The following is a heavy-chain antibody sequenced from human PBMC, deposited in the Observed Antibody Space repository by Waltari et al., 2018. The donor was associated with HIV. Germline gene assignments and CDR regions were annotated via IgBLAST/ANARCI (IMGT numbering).Heavy chain of an antibody. CDR1: GGSLSSSRYY. CDR2: VYYRGGA. CDR3: ARDQRGGCACWVGPNYNYGMDI. V-gene: IGHV4-39*07. J-gene: IGHJ6*02. Sequence: MQLQESGPRLVKPSETLSLKCTVSGGSLSSSRYYWGWIRQSPGKGLEWIGNVYYRGGANYNPSCQSRATIAVDTSKNEFSLRLASMTAADTAVYYCARDQRGGCACWVGPNYNYGMDIWGPGTRVIVSS. D-gene: IGHD2-15*01.